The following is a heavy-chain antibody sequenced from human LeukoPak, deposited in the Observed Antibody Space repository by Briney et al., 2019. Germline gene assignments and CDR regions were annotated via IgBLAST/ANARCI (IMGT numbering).Heavy chain of an antibody. CDR1: GGSISSSNW. CDR3: ARSINHYDILTGSPFDP. J-gene: IGHJ5*02. V-gene: IGHV4-4*02. CDR2: IYHSGST. D-gene: IGHD3-9*01. Sequence: PSGTLSLTCAVSGGSISSSNWWSWVRQPPGKGLEWIGEIYHSGSTNYNPSPKSRVTISVDKSKNQFSLKLSSVTAADTAVYYCARSINHYDILTGSPFDPWGQGTLVTVSS.